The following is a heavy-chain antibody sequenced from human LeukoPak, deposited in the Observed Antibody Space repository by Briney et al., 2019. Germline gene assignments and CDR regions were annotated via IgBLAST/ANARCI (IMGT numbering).Heavy chain of an antibody. CDR2: ISYDGSNK. CDR1: GFTFSSYG. D-gene: IGHD6-13*01. V-gene: IGHV3-30*18. Sequence: GGSLRLSCAASGFTFSSYGMHWVRQAPGKGLECVAIISYDGSNKYYTDSVEGRFTISRDNSKNTLYLQMSSLRAEDTAVYYCAKSGIEAAGSLVYFDYWGQGTLVTASS. CDR3: AKSGIEAAGSLVYFDY. J-gene: IGHJ4*02.